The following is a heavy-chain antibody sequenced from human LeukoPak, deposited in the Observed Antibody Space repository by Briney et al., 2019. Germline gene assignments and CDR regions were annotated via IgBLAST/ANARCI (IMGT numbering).Heavy chain of an antibody. J-gene: IGHJ6*03. CDR1: GFTFSNAW. V-gene: IGHV3-15*01. Sequence: GGSLRLSCAASGFTFSNAWMSWVRQAPGKGLEWVGRIKSKTDGGTTDYAAPVKGRFTISRDDSKSTLYLQMNSLKTEDTAVYYCTTAPGYYYYYMDVWGKGTTVTVSS. CDR3: TTAPGYYYYYMDV. CDR2: IKSKTDGGTT.